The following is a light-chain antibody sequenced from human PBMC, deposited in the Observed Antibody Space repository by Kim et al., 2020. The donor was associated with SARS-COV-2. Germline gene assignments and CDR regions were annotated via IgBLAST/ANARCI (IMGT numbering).Light chain of an antibody. CDR2: YDR. CDR3: QVWDSSSDHRV. V-gene: IGLV3-21*04. J-gene: IGLJ2*01. Sequence: SYELTQPPSASVAPGKTARITCGGNNIGSKSGHWYQQKPGQAPVLVIHYDRDRPSGIPGRFSGSNSGNTATLTISRVEAGGEADYYCQVWDSSSDHRVFGGGTQMTVL. CDR1: NIGSKS.